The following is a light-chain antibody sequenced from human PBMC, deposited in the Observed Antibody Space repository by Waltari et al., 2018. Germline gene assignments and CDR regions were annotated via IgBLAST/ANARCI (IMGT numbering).Light chain of an antibody. J-gene: IGLJ2*01. CDR2: ENE. CDR1: NSNIGSHD. Sequence: QSVLSQPPSVSGTPGQRVTISCSGSNSNIGSHDVYWFQQLPGTAPKLLIYENEERPAGVPGRFSGSQSGTSASLTITGLRSEDEADYFCAAWDGSLTIRVGGGTKVTVL. CDR3: AAWDGSLTIR. V-gene: IGLV1-47*01.